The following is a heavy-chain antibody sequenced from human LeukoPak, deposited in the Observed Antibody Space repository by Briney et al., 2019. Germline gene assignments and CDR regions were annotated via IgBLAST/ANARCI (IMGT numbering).Heavy chain of an antibody. J-gene: IGHJ4*02. CDR1: GYTFTSYG. V-gene: IGHV1-46*01. CDR2: INPSGGST. D-gene: IGHD1-26*01. Sequence: GASVKVSCKASGYTFTSYGISWVRQAPGQGLEWMGIINPSGGSTSYAQKFQGRVTMTRDTSTSTVYMELSSLRSEDTAVYCCARLSGSYYPELRGHFDYWGQGTLVTVSS. CDR3: ARLSGSYYPELRGHFDY.